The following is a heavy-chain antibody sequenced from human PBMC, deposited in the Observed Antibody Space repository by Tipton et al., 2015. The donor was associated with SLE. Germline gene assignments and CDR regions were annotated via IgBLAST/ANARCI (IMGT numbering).Heavy chain of an antibody. Sequence: TLSLTCTVSGGSITSSTYYWGWVRQPPGKGPEWIGSIYYSGSTYYNPSLKSRVSLSVDTPKSQFSLKMSSVTAADTAVYYCATNPGGEMGAFAIWGQGTMVTVPS. CDR1: GGSITSSTYY. CDR3: ATNPGGEMGAFAI. V-gene: IGHV4-39*01. CDR2: IYYSGST. D-gene: IGHD5-24*01. J-gene: IGHJ3*02.